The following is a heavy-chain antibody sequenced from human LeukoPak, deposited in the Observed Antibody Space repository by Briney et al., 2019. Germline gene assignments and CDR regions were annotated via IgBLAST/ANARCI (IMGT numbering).Heavy chain of an antibody. CDR3: ARNNSGPFDP. Sequence: PGGSLRLFCAPSGFTFSNYGMHWVRQPPGKGLVWVTYIRYDGSYKSYADSVKGRFTISRDNSKSTLYLQMNSLRAEDTAVYYCARNNSGPFDPWGQGTLVTVSS. CDR2: IRYDGSYK. J-gene: IGHJ5*02. CDR1: GFTFSNYG. V-gene: IGHV3-30*02. D-gene: IGHD6-25*01.